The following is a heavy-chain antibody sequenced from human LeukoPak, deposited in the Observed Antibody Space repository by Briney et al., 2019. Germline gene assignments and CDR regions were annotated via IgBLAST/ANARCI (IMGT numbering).Heavy chain of an antibody. CDR2: ISGSGGST. CDR1: GFTFSSYA. CDR3: AKAAYYDILTGYYSYYFDY. D-gene: IGHD3-9*01. Sequence: AGSLRLSCAASGFTFSSYAMSWVRQAPGKGLEWVSAISGSGGSTYYADSVKGRFTISRDNSKNTLYLQMNSLRAEDTAVYYCAKAAYYDILTGYYSYYFDYWGQGTLVTVSS. J-gene: IGHJ4*02. V-gene: IGHV3-23*01.